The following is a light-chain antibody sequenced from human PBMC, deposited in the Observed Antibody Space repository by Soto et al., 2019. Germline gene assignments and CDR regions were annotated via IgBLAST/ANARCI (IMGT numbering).Light chain of an antibody. CDR2: RAS. CDR1: QSLSGNY. J-gene: IGKJ1*01. Sequence: NVLTQSPGTLSLSLGQRATLSCRASQSLSGNYLAWYQQKPGQAPRVLIYRASIRATGISDRFSGSGSGTEFTLTISRLEPEDFAVYYCQHYGASPWTFGQGTKVEIK. CDR3: QHYGASPWT. V-gene: IGKV3-20*01.